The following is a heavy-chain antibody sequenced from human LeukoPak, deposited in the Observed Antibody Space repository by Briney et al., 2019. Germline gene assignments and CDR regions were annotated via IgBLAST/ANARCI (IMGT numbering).Heavy chain of an antibody. J-gene: IGHJ4*02. Sequence: ASVKVSCKVSGYTLTELSMHWVRQAPGKGFEWMGRFDPEKGETIYAQKFQGRVTMTRDTSISTAYMELSRLRSDDTAVYYCARGGWDKVNDYWGQGTLVTVSS. D-gene: IGHD1-26*01. CDR1: GYTLTELS. CDR2: FDPEKGET. V-gene: IGHV1-24*01. CDR3: ARGGWDKVNDY.